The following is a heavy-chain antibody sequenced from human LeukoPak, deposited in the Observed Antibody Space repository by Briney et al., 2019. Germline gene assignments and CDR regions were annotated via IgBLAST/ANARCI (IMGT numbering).Heavy chain of an antibody. CDR2: ISAYNGNT. CDR1: GYTFTIYG. D-gene: IGHD5-18*01. J-gene: IGHJ4*02. CDR3: ARWDTAMDAFDY. V-gene: IGHV1-18*01. Sequence: ASVTVSFTASGYTFTIYGISWVRQAPGQGIEWMGWISAYNGNTNYAQKLQGRVTMTTDTSTSTAYMELRSLRSDDTAVYYCARWDTAMDAFDYWGQGTLVTVSS.